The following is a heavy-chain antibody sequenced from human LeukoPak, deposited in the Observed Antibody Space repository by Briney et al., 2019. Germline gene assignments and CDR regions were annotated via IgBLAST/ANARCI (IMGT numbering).Heavy chain of an antibody. D-gene: IGHD6-13*01. CDR3: ARGAAAGTNYYYGMDV. V-gene: IGHV3-13*01. CDR2: IGTAGDT. CDR1: GFTFSSYD. J-gene: IGHJ6*02. Sequence: GSLRLSCAASGFTFSSYDMHWVRQATGKGLEWVSAIGTAGDTYYPGSVKGRFTISRENAKNSLYLQMNSLRAGDTAVYYCARGAAAGTNYYYGMDVWGQGTTVTVSS.